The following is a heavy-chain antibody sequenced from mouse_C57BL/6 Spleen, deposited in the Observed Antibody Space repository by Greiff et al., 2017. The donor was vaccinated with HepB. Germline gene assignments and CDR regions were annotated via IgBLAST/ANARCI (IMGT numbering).Heavy chain of an antibody. Sequence: EVMLVESGGGLVKPGGSLKLSCAASGFTFSSYAMSWVRQTPEKRLEWVATISDGGSYTYYPDNVKGRFTISRDNAKNNLYLQMRHLKSEDTAMYYCASRAGTSYFDYWGQGTTLTVSS. CDR2: ISDGGSYT. D-gene: IGHD4-1*01. V-gene: IGHV5-4*03. CDR1: GFTFSSYA. J-gene: IGHJ2*01. CDR3: ASRAGTSYFDY.